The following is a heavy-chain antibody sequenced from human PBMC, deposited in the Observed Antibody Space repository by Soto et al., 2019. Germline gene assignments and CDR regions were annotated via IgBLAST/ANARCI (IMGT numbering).Heavy chain of an antibody. CDR3: ARDGYLDGQY. CDR1: GFTFSSYS. V-gene: IGHV3-30-3*01. J-gene: IGHJ4*02. Sequence: GGSLRLSCAASGFTFSSYSFHWVRQAPGKGLEWVAVISSDASTTYYADSAKGRFTISRDNFQGTVFLQMNSLRRNDTAVYFCARDGYLDGQYWGQGALVTVSS. D-gene: IGHD3-22*01. CDR2: ISSDASTT.